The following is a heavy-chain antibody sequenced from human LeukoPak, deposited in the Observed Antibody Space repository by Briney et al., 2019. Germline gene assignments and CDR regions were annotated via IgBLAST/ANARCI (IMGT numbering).Heavy chain of an antibody. V-gene: IGHV3-21*01. CDR2: ISSSSSYI. CDR1: GFTFSSYS. D-gene: IGHD2-2*01. CDR3: TRDYCSSTSCDGGWFDP. J-gene: IGHJ5*02. Sequence: GGSLRLSCAASGFTFSSYSMNWVRQAPGKGREWVSSISSSSSYIYYADSVKGRFTISRDNAKNSLYLQMNSLRAEDTAVYYCTRDYCSSTSCDGGWFDPWGQGTLVTVSS.